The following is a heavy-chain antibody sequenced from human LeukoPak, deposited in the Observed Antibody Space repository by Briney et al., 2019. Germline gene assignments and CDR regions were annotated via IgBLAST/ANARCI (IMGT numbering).Heavy chain of an antibody. CDR1: TYTFTSYY. CDR2: INPSGGTI. D-gene: IGHD3-3*01. V-gene: IGHV1-46*01. Sequence: ASVKVSCKTSTYTFTSYYIHWVRQAPGQGLEWMGTINPSGGTISYAQKFQGRVSMAGDTSTSTVYMELSSLRSEDTAVYYCAARSGYYIGIDYWGQGTLVIVSS. J-gene: IGHJ4*02. CDR3: AARSGYYIGIDY.